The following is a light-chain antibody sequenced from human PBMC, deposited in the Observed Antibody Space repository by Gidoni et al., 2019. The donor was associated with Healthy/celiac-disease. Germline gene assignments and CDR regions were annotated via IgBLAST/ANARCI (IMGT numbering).Light chain of an antibody. V-gene: IGKV1-5*03. J-gene: IGKJ1*01. CDR3: QQYNSYPRT. CDR1: QSISSW. CDR2: KAS. Sequence: DIQMTQSPSTLSASVGDRVTITCRASQSISSWLAWYQQKPGNAPKLLIYKASSLESGVPSRFSGCGSGTEFTLTISSLQPDAFATYYCQQYNSYPRTFGQGTKVEIK.